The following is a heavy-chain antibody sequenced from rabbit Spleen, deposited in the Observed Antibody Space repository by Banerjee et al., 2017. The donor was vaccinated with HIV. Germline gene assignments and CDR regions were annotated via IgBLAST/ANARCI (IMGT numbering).Heavy chain of an antibody. J-gene: IGHJ6*01. D-gene: IGHD8-1*01. CDR2: AYAGSSGST. Sequence: QSLEESGGDLVKPGASLTLTCTASGFTISSNYWICWVRQAPGKGLEWVACAYAGSSGSTYSATWAKGRFTISKTSSTTVTLQMTSLTAADTATYFCARDAGTSFSTYGMDLWGPGPSSPS. CDR1: GFTISSNYW. V-gene: IGHV1S40*01. CDR3: ARDAGTSFSTYGMDL.